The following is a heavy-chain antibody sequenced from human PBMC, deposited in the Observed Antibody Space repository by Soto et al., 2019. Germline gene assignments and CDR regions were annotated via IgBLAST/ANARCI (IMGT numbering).Heavy chain of an antibody. V-gene: IGHV2-5*02. CDR1: GLSLSTCGVG. CDR2: IYWGDDK. J-gene: IGHJ6*02. Sequence: QITLKESGPTLVKPTQTLTLTCTFSGLSLSTCGVGVGWIRQPPGKALQWLALIYWGDDKRYSPSLKSRITITKDTSKNQVVLTMTNMDPVDTATYYCAHRPPYTQSYYYYGMDVWGQGTTVTVSS. CDR3: AHRPPYTQSYYYYGMDV.